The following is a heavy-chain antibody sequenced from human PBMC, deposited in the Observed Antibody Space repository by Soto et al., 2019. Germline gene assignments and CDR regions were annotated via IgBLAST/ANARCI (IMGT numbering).Heavy chain of an antibody. D-gene: IGHD2-2*03. CDR2: IWYDGSIQ. CDR1: GFSFRSYG. Sequence: PGGSLRLSCAASGFSFRSYGMHWVRQAPGKGLEWVAVIWYDGSIQYYADSVKGRFTISRDNSKNTLYLQMNSLRAEDTAVYYCARDGYCTSATCSAGEDYWGQGTPVTVSS. V-gene: IGHV3-33*01. J-gene: IGHJ4*02. CDR3: ARDGYCTSATCSAGEDY.